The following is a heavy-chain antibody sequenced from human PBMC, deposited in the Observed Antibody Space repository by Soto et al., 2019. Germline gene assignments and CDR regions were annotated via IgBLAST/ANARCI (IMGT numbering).Heavy chain of an antibody. D-gene: IGHD3-10*01. J-gene: IGHJ6*02. CDR1: GYTFTSYD. CDR2: MNPNSGNT. Sequence: GASVKVSCKASGYTFTSYDINWVRQATGQGLEWMGWMNPNSGNTGYAQKFQGRVTMTRNTSISTAYMELSSLRSEDTAVYYCARFYGSGTYPPPYYYYGMDVWGQGTTVTVSS. V-gene: IGHV1-8*01. CDR3: ARFYGSGTYPPPYYYYGMDV.